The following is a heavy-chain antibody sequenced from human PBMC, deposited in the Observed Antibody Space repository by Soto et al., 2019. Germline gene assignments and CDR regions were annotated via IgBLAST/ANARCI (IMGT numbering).Heavy chain of an antibody. CDR1: GFTVSSNY. D-gene: IGHD2-2*01. J-gene: IGHJ4*02. CDR2: IYSGGST. CDR3: ARDLRGPAAIRWD. V-gene: IGHV3-66*01. Sequence: EVQLVESGGGLVQPGGSLRLSFAAPGFTVSSNYISGVRKAPGKGLEWVSVIYSGGSTYYADSVKGRFTISRDNSKNTLYLQMNSLRAEDTAVYYCARDLRGPAAIRWDWGQGTLVTVSS.